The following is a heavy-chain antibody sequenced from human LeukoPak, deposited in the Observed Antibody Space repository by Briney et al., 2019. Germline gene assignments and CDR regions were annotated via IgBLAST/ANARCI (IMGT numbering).Heavy chain of an antibody. J-gene: IGHJ6*03. CDR3: ARVRLELRGASYYYYMDV. V-gene: IGHV3-48*01. CDR2: ISSSSSTI. CDR1: GFTFSSYS. D-gene: IGHD1-7*01. Sequence: GGSLRLSCAASGFTFSSYSMNWVRQAPGKGLEWVSYISSSSSTIYYADSVKGRFTISRDNAKNSLYLQMNSLRAEDTAVYYCARVRLELRGASYYYYMDVWGKGTTVTVSS.